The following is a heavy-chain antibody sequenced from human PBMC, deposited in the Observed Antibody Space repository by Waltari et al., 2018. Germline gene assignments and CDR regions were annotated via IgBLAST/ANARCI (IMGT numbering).Heavy chain of an antibody. V-gene: IGHV4-4*02. CDR2: VHRNGRT. J-gene: IGHJ4*02. CDR1: W. Sequence: WWSWVRQSPDKGLEWIGQVHRNGRTNYNPSLASRASVSLDSSRNHFSLRILSATAADTAVYYCARDLGRGLFLDSWGQGTLVTVSP. D-gene: IGHD2-15*01. CDR3: ARDLGRGLFLDS.